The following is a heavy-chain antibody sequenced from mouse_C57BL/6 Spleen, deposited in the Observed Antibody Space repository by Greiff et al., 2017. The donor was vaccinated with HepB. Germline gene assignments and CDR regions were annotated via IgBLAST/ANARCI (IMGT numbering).Heavy chain of an antibody. CDR1: GFTFSDYY. CDR2: INYDGSST. J-gene: IGHJ4*01. V-gene: IGHV5-16*01. Sequence: EVQRVESEGGLVQPGSSMKLSCTASGFTFSDYYMAWVRQVPEKGLEWVANINYDGSSTYYLDSLKSRFIISRDNAKNILYLQMSRLKSEDTATYYCARTPIYYYGSSFYAMDYWGQGTSVTVSS. CDR3: ARTPIYYYGSSFYAMDY. D-gene: IGHD1-1*01.